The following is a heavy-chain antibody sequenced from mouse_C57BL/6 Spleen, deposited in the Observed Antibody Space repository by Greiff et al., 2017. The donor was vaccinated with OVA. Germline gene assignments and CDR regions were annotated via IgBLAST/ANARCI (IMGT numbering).Heavy chain of an antibody. J-gene: IGHJ1*03. CDR2: IRSKSNNYAT. V-gene: IGHV10-1*01. CDR3: VRQDPITTFDV. D-gene: IGHD1-1*01. Sequence: DVKLVESGGGLVQPKGSLKLSCAASGFSFNTYAMNWVRQAPGKGLEWVARIRSKSNNYATYYADSVKDRFTISRDDSESMLYLQMNNLKTEDTAMYYCVRQDPITTFDVWGTGTTVTVSS. CDR1: GFSFNTYA.